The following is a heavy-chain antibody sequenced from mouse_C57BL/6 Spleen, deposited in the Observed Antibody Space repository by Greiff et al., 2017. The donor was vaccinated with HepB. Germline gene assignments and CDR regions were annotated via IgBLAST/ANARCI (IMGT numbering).Heavy chain of an antibody. V-gene: IGHV1-85*01. CDR1: GYTFTSYD. D-gene: IGHD1-1*01. Sequence: SGPELVKPGASVKLSCKASGYTFTSYDINWVKQRPGQGLEWIGWIYPRDGSTKYNEKFKGKATLTVDTSSSTAYMELHSLTSEDSAVYFCARRGSSPYWYFDVWGTGTTVTVSS. CDR2: IYPRDGST. CDR3: ARRGSSPYWYFDV. J-gene: IGHJ1*03.